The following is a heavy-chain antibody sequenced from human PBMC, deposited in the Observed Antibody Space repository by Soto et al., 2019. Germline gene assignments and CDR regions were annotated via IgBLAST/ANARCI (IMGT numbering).Heavy chain of an antibody. V-gene: IGHV4-34*01. J-gene: IGHJ6*03. CDR2: INHSGST. CDR3: ARLARIAAAGFYYYYYMDV. Sequence: SETLSLTCAVYGGSFSGYYWSWIRQPPGKGLEWIGEINHSGSTNYNPSLKSRVTISVDTSKIQLSLKLSSVTAADTAVYYFARLARIAAAGFYYYYYMDVWGKGTTGTVS. D-gene: IGHD6-13*01. CDR1: GGSFSGYY.